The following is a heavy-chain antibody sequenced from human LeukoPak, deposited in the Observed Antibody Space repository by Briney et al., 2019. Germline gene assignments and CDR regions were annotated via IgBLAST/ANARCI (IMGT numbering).Heavy chain of an antibody. V-gene: IGHV4-59*01. J-gene: IGHJ5*02. CDR2: IYYSGST. CDR1: GGSISSYY. CDR3: ARDYSHYDFWSGYAYNWFDP. Sequence: SETLSLTCTVSGGSISSYYWSWIRQPPGKGLEWIGYIYYSGSTNYNPSLKSRVTISVDTSKSQFSLKLSSVTAADTAVYYCARDYSHYDFWSGYAYNWFDPWGQGTLVTVSS. D-gene: IGHD3-3*01.